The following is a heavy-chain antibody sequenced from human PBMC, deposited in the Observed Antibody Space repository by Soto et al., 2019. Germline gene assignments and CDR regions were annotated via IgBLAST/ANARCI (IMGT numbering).Heavy chain of an antibody. CDR3: ARQAQTNLDAFEI. CDR1: GGSITNDGYY. V-gene: IGHV4-31*03. J-gene: IGHJ3*02. D-gene: IGHD1-7*01. Sequence: SETLSLTCTVSGGSITNDGYYWTWIRQHPGKGLEWIGYIYFNGVTYYNPSLASRVTISVDRSKHQFYVNLTSVTAADTAVYYCARQAQTNLDAFEIWGQGTMVT. CDR2: IYFNGVT.